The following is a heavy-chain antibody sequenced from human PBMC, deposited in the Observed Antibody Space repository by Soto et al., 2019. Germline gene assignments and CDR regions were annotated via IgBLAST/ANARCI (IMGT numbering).Heavy chain of an antibody. Sequence: GSLRLSCAASGFTFSSYSMNWVRQAPGKGLEWVSSISSSSRYIYYADSVKGRFTISRANAKNTLYLQMNSPRAEDTAEYYCPSNLDEGSFYYYYAMDAWGQGTTFTVSS. V-gene: IGHV3-21*01. D-gene: IGHD6-6*01. CDR2: ISSSSRYI. CDR1: GFTFSSYS. CDR3: PSNLDEGSFYYYYAMDA. J-gene: IGHJ6*02.